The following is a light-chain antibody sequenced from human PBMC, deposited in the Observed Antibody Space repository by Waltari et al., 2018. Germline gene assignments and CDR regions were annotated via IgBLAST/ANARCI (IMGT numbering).Light chain of an antibody. V-gene: IGKV4-1*01. CDR2: WAS. J-gene: IGKJ1*01. Sequence: TVMTQSPDSLAVSLGERDTLNCKSSQSILYNANDKNYLAWYQQKPGQPPKLLIYWASSRESGVPDRCSGSGSGKDFPPTSRRVQAEDVADYYWQQDYSSRTFGQGTKVEI. CDR3: QQDYSSRT. CDR1: QSILYNANDKNY.